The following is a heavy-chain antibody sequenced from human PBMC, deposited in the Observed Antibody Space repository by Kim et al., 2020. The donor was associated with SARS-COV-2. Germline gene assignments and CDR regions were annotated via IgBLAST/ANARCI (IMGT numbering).Heavy chain of an antibody. CDR2: KPDGSEK. D-gene: IGHD6-6*01. V-gene: IGHV3-7*01. J-gene: IGHJ4*02. Sequence: KPDGSEKRYVDSVERRFTISRDNAKNTLYLQMSSLSAEDTAVYYCLRSSDYWGQGILVTVSS. CDR3: LRSSDY.